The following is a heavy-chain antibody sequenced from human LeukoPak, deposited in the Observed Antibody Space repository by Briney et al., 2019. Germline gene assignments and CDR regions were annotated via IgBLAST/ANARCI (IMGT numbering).Heavy chain of an antibody. J-gene: IGHJ4*02. CDR2: ICTGGTT. V-gene: IGHV4-4*08. Sequence: PSETLSLTCSVSGASISLSCWNYFRQPPGRGLEWIGCICTGGTTNYNTSLASRVTISLDTSKNQFSLSLSSVTAADTAVYYCARRGRGFPFDYWGQGTLVTVSS. D-gene: IGHD3-16*01. CDR1: GASISLSC. CDR3: ARRGRGFPFDY.